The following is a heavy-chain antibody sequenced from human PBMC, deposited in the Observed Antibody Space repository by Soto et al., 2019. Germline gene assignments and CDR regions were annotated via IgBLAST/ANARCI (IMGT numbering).Heavy chain of an antibody. Sequence: QEHLVQSGAAVKKPGSSVKVSCRASGGIGSNYAISWVRQAPGQGLEWMGGIVPKFGTANYAQRFKGRVTISVDKSTNSVYMALTSLTSQDTAIYYCAREMASGYSRTWFDPWGQGTLVTVSS. V-gene: IGHV1-69*06. CDR2: IVPKFGTA. D-gene: IGHD2-15*01. CDR3: AREMASGYSRTWFDP. J-gene: IGHJ5*02. CDR1: GGIGSNYA.